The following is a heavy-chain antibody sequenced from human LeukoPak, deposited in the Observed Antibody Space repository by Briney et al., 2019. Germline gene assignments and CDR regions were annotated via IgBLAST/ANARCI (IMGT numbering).Heavy chain of an antibody. Sequence: PGGSLRLSCAASGFTVSSNYMSWVRQAPGKGLEWVSPIYSGGSTYYADSVKGRFAISRDNSKNTLYLQMNSQRAEDTAVYYCASIDDFWSGYPYWGQGTLVTVSS. CDR3: ASIDDFWSGYPY. D-gene: IGHD3-3*01. CDR1: GFTVSSNY. V-gene: IGHV3-53*01. J-gene: IGHJ4*02. CDR2: IYSGGST.